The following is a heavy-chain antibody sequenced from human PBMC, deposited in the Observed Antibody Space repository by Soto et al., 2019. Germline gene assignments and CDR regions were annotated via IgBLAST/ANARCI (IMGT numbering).Heavy chain of an antibody. V-gene: IGHV3-49*03. CDR3: SRSLGYTLVAVFDY. CDR2: IRRKASGGTT. Sequence: EVQVVESGGDLVEPGRSLRLSCTASGFPFDDYPMAWFRQAPGKGLEWVGFIRRKASGGTTEYAASVKDRFTISRDDSKRIAYLQLNSLKADDTAVYYCSRSLGYTLVAVFDYWGQGTLVTVSS. CDR1: GFPFDDYP. J-gene: IGHJ4*02. D-gene: IGHD3-22*01.